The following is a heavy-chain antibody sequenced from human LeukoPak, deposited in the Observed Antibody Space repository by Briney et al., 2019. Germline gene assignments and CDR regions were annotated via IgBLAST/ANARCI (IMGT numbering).Heavy chain of an antibody. CDR2: INHSGST. Sequence: SETLSLTCAVYGGSFSGYYWSWIRQPPGKGLEWIGEINHSGSTNYNPSLKSRVTISVDTSKNQFSLKLSSVTAADTAVYYCARNGRRLYYGSGVGSDYWGQGTLVTVSS. J-gene: IGHJ4*02. V-gene: IGHV4-34*01. CDR3: ARNGRRLYYGSGVGSDY. CDR1: GGSFSGYY. D-gene: IGHD3-10*01.